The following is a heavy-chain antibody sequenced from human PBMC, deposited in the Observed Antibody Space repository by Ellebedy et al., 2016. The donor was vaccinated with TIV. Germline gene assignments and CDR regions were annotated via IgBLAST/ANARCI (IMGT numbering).Heavy chain of an antibody. CDR2: MYYSGST. CDR3: ARTYSPHCTNGVCYMAYYFDY. J-gene: IGHJ4*02. Sequence: GSLRLSCTVSGASIRSSNYYWGWIRQPPGKGLEWIGSMYYSGSTYYNPSLKSRVTISVDTSKNQFSLKLSSVTAADTAVYYCARTYSPHCTNGVCYMAYYFDYWGQGTRVTVSS. D-gene: IGHD2-8*01. V-gene: IGHV4-39*01. CDR1: GASIRSSNYY.